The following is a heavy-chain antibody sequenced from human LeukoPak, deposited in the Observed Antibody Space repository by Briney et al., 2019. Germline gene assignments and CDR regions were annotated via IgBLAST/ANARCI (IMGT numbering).Heavy chain of an antibody. V-gene: IGHV1-69*05. CDR1: IGTFSSYA. CDR3: ARDEGIAVAGL. Sequence: SSVKVSCKASIGTFSSYAISWVRQAPGQGLEWMGRIIPIFGTANYAQKFQGRVTITTDESTSTAYMELSSLRSEDTAVYYCARDEGIAVAGLWGQGTLVTVSS. CDR2: IIPIFGTA. J-gene: IGHJ4*02. D-gene: IGHD6-19*01.